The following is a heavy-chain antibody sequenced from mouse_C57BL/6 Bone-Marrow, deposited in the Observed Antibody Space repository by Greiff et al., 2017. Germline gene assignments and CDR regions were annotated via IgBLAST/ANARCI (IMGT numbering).Heavy chain of an antibody. CDR3: ARPYNSNYWYFDF. CDR1: GYTFISYW. CDR2: IYPGSGST. J-gene: IGHJ1*03. Sequence: VQLQQPGAELVKPGASVKMSCKASGYTFISYWITWVKQRPGQGLEWIGDIYPGSGSTNYHEKFKSKATLTVDTSSSTAYMQLISLTSEYSAVYYCARPYNSNYWYFDFWGTGTTVTVSS. D-gene: IGHD2-5*01. V-gene: IGHV1-55*01.